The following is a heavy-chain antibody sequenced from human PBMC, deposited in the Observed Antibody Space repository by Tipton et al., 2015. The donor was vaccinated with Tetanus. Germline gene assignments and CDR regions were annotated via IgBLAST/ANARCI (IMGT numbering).Heavy chain of an antibody. J-gene: IGHJ4*02. CDR1: GFTFSNYK. CDR2: ISSTSRYI. Sequence: GSLRLSCVASGFTFSNYKMNWVRQAPGRGLEWVSSISSTSRYINYADSVKGRFTISRDNAKNSLFLQMSSLRADDTAVYYCVSGSALDYWGQGTLITVSS. V-gene: IGHV3-21*01. CDR3: VSGSALDY. D-gene: IGHD5-12*01.